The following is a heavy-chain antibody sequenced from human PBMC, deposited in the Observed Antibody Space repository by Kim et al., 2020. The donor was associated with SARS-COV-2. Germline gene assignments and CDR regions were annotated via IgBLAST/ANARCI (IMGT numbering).Heavy chain of an antibody. CDR3: ARAYSGSYYSPFDY. Sequence: ADSGKGRFTIARDNSKNTLYLQMNSLGAEDTAVYYCARAYSGSYYSPFDYWGQGTLVTVSS. J-gene: IGHJ4*02. D-gene: IGHD3-10*01. V-gene: IGHV3-30*01.